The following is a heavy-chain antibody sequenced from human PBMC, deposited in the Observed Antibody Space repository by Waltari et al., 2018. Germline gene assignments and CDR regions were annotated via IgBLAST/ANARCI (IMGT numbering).Heavy chain of an antibody. V-gene: IGHV3-30*18. J-gene: IGHJ4*02. CDR1: GFSPSSYG. Sequence: QVQLVESGGGVVQPRRSLRLSCAASGFSPSSYGLHWVRQAPGKGLEWVAFISYDGSNVYYADSVKGRFSISRDNPENTLYLQMTNVRLEDTAVYYCAKGTPPPDWGQGTLVTVSS. CDR2: ISYDGSNV. CDR3: AKGTPPPD. D-gene: IGHD1-7*01.